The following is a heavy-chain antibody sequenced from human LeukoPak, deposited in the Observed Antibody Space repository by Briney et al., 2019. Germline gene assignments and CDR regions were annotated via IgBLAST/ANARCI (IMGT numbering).Heavy chain of an antibody. CDR2: ISSDGSNK. J-gene: IGHJ4*02. CDR3: ARVGEQQLPTG. V-gene: IGHV3-33*01. CDR1: GFAFSSSG. D-gene: IGHD6-13*01. Sequence: GGSLRLSCAAPGFAFSSSGFHWVRQAPGKGLEWGAVISSDGSNKYYTDSVKGRFTISRDNSKSTVHVQMNYLTDEDTALYYCARVGEQQLPTGWGQGTLVTVSS.